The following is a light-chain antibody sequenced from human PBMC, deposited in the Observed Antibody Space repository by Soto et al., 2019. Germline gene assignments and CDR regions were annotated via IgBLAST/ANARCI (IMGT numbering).Light chain of an antibody. V-gene: IGKV1-12*01. Sequence: DIQMTQSPSSVSASVGDRVTITCRASQPISSWLAWYQQKPGEAPKLLIFAASTLQSGVPSRFSGRGAGTHFTLTSSRLQPEDSAIYYCQLANSFPTFGRGTRVDLK. CDR1: QPISSW. CDR3: QLANSFPT. CDR2: AAS. J-gene: IGKJ1*01.